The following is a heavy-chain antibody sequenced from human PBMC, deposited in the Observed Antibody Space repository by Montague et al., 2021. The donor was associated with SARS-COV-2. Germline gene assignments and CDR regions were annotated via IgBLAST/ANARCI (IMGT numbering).Heavy chain of an antibody. D-gene: IGHD2-15*01. CDR3: ARGSWAPPPMATASGGMETVDTTQKRLAVKVAAAAVADGAGCGGGGVAWAAAAGGGDL. J-gene: IGHJ4*02. Sequence: SETLSLTCTVSGGSVSSGGYYWGWIRQPPGKGLEWIGYIYYSGSTNYXPSLKSRVTISLDTSKNHFSLKLTSVTAADTAVYYCARGSWAPPPMATASGGMETVDTTQKRLAVKVAAAAVADGAGCGGGGVAWAAAAGGGDLWGQGTLVTVSS. CDR2: IYYSGST. V-gene: IGHV4-61*03. CDR1: GGSVSSGGYY.